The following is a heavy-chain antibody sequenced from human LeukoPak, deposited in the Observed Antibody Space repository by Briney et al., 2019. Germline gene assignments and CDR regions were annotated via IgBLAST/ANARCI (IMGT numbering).Heavy chain of an antibody. V-gene: IGHV1-18*01. Sequence: GASVKVSCKASGYTFNRYGIRWVRQAPGQGLEWMGWISAHNGNTNYEEKLQGIVTMTTDTSTITAYMEFRSLTSDDTAFYYCARDKGTVASYYYYYMDVWGKGTTVTVSS. CDR3: ARDKGTVASYYYYYMDV. J-gene: IGHJ6*03. D-gene: IGHD1/OR15-1a*01. CDR2: ISAHNGNT. CDR1: GYTFNRYG.